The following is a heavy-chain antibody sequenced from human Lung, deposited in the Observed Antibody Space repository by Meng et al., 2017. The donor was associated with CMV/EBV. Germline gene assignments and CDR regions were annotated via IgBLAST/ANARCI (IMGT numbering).Heavy chain of an antibody. J-gene: IGHJ6*02. CDR1: GFTFSSYE. D-gene: IGHD2-2*01. CDR2: ISSSGSTI. CDR3: ASLKDIVVVPAAKGSKYYYYGMDV. Sequence: GGSXRLXCAASGFTFSSYEMNWVRQAPGKGLEWVSYISSSGSTIYYADSVKGRFTISRDNAKNSLYLQMNSLRAEDTAVYYCASLKDIVVVPAAKGSKYYYYGMDVWGQGXTVTVSS. V-gene: IGHV3-48*03.